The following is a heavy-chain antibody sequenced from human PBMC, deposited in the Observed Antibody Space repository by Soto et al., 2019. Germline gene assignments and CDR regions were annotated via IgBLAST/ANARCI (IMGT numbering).Heavy chain of an antibody. Sequence: QVQLVQSGAEVKKPGASVTVSCKASGYTFTSYDINWVRQATGQGLEWMGWMNPISGNTGYAQKCQGRVTMTRNTSITTAYRELSSLRSDDTAVYYCARGSYDILTGYYYDWFDPWGQGTLVTVSS. CDR1: GYTFTSYD. CDR3: ARGSYDILTGYYYDWFDP. D-gene: IGHD3-9*01. J-gene: IGHJ5*02. V-gene: IGHV1-8*01. CDR2: MNPISGNT.